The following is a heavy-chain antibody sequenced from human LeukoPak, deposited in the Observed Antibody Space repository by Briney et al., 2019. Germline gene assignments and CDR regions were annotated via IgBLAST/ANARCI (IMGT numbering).Heavy chain of an antibody. CDR3: ARDGGNCSSTSCYDADWFDP. D-gene: IGHD2-2*01. CDR2: INHSGST. CDR1: GGSFSGYY. J-gene: IGHJ5*02. V-gene: IGHV4-34*01. Sequence: SETLSLTCAVYGGSFSGYYWSWIRQPPGKGLEWIGEINHSGSTNYNPSLKSRVTISVDTSKNQFSLKLSSVTAADTAVYYCARDGGNCSSTSCYDADWFDPWGQGTLVTVSS.